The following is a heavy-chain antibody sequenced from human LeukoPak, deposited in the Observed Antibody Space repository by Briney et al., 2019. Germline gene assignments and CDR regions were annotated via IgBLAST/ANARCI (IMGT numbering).Heavy chain of an antibody. Sequence: GGSLRLSCAASGFTFSSYNLNWVRQAPGKGLEWISSISRSSSTIYYADSVKGRFTISRDNGKNSLYLQMNSLGVEDTAVYYCAKGTFDWSFPLYFDSWGQGILVTVSS. CDR3: AKGTFDWSFPLYFDS. CDR2: ISRSSSTI. D-gene: IGHD3-9*01. V-gene: IGHV3-48*01. J-gene: IGHJ4*02. CDR1: GFTFSSYN.